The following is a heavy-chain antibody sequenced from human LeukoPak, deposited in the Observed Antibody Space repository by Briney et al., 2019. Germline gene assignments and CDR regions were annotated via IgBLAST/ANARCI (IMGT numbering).Heavy chain of an antibody. CDR1: GGSISRYY. Sequence: PSETLSLTCTVSGGSISRYYWSWIRQPPGKGLEWIGNIYYSGSTNYNPSLKSRVTISVDTSKNQFSLKLSSVTAEDTAVYYCARDGGRPDCGGDCYSTRAFDIWGQGTMVTVSS. V-gene: IGHV4-59*01. D-gene: IGHD2-21*02. J-gene: IGHJ3*02. CDR2: IYYSGST. CDR3: ARDGGRPDCGGDCYSTRAFDI.